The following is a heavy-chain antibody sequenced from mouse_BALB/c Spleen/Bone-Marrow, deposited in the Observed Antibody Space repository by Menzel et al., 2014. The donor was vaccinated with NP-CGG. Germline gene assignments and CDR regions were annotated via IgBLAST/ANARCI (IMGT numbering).Heavy chain of an antibody. V-gene: IGHV1S81*02. D-gene: IGHD2-3*01. J-gene: IGHJ3*01. Sequence: VQLQQSGAELVKPGASVKLSCKASGYTFTSYWFHWVKLRPGQGLEWIGEINPSNGRTNYNEKFKNKATLTVDKSSSTAYIQLSSLTSEDSAVYDCARYDGPAWFAYWGQGTLVTVSA. CDR2: INPSNGRT. CDR1: GYTFTSYW. CDR3: ARYDGPAWFAY.